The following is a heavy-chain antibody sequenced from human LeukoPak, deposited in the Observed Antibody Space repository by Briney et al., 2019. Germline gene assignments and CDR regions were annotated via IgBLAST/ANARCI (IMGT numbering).Heavy chain of an antibody. CDR3: ARIFSVYYVFDY. D-gene: IGHD5/OR15-5a*01. CDR1: GFIFNNYW. CDR2: IKQDGSEE. J-gene: IGHJ4*02. V-gene: IGHV3-7*01. Sequence: GGSLRLSCAASGFIFNNYWMSWVRLAPGRGLEWVANIKQDGSEEYYVDSVKGRFTISRDNAKNSMYLQMNSLRADDTAVYYCARIFSVYYVFDYWGQGTPVTASS.